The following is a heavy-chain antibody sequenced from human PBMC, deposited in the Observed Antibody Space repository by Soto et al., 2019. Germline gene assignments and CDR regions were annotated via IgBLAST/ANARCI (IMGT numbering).Heavy chain of an antibody. CDR2: IYDSGSA. CDR3: ARGILRPNHYMDV. J-gene: IGHJ6*03. D-gene: IGHD1-26*01. Sequence: WTWIRRHPGKGLEGIGYIYDSGSAFYNPSLKSRVTMSVDTSKNQFSLNLRSVTAADTAVFYCARGILRPNHYMDVWGKGTAVAVSS. V-gene: IGHV4-31*02.